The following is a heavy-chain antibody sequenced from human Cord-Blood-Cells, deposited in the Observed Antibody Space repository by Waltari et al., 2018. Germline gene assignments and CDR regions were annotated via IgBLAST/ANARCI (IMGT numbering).Heavy chain of an antibody. CDR3: ARDQSAAGNDAFDI. CDR1: GFTFSRLG. J-gene: IGHJ3*02. V-gene: IGHV3-33*01. CDR2: IWYDGSNK. Sequence: QVQLVESGGGVVQPGRSLRLPCAASGFTFSRLGMPWVRQAPGKGLVGVAVIWYDGSNKYYADSVKGRFTISRDNSKNTLYLQMNSLRAEDTAVYYCARDQSAAGNDAFDIWGQGTMVTVSS. D-gene: IGHD6-13*01.